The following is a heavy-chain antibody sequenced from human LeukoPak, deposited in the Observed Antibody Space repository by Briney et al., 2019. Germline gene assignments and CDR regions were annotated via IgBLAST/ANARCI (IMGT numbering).Heavy chain of an antibody. D-gene: IGHD6-19*01. Sequence: GGSLRLSCAASGFTFSSYAMHWVRQAPGKGLEWVAVLWHDGSIEYYADSVKGRFTISRDKSKNTLYLQMNSLRAEDTAVYYCARLGYGGSGWYFDYWGQGTLVTVSS. CDR3: ARLGYGGSGWYFDY. V-gene: IGHV3-33*08. CDR1: GFTFSSYA. J-gene: IGHJ4*02. CDR2: LWHDGSIE.